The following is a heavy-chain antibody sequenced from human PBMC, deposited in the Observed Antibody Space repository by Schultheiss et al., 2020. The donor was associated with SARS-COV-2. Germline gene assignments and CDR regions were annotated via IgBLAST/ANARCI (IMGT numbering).Heavy chain of an antibody. Sequence: ASVKVSCKASGYTFTGYYMHWVRQAPGQGLEWMGWINPNSGGTNYAQKFQGRVTMTRDTSISTAYMELSRLRSDDTAVYYCARSPTVVTGRGYYYYGMDVWGQGTTVTVSS. J-gene: IGHJ6*02. CDR2: INPNSGGT. D-gene: IGHD4-23*01. V-gene: IGHV1-2*02. CDR3: ARSPTVVTGRGYYYYGMDV. CDR1: GYTFTGYY.